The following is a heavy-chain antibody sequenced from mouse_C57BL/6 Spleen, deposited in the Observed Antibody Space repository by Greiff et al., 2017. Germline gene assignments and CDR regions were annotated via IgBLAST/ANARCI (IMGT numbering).Heavy chain of an antibody. CDR2: IWWDDDK. CDR1: GFSLSTFGMG. J-gene: IGHJ3*01. CDR3: ARVTYYSNYEGFAY. Sequence: LKESGPGILQPSQTLSLTCSFSGFSLSTFGMGVGWIRQPSGKGLEWLAHIWWDDDKYYNPALKSRLTISKDTSKNQVFLKIANVDTADTATYYCARVTYYSNYEGFAYWGQGTLVTVSA. V-gene: IGHV8-8*01. D-gene: IGHD2-5*01.